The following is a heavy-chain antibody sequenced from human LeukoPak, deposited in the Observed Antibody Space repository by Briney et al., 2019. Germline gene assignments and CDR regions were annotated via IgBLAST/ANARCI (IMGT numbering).Heavy chain of an antibody. CDR2: IYSGGST. J-gene: IGHJ4*02. D-gene: IGHD3-10*01. V-gene: IGHV3-66*02. CDR1: GFTVSSNY. CDR3: ARDPNYYGSGSS. Sequence: PGGSLRLSCAASGFTVSSNYMSWVRQAPGKGLEWVSVIYSGGSTYYADSVKGRFTISRDNSKNTLYLRMNSLRAEDTAVYYCARDPNYYGSGSSWGQGTLVTVSS.